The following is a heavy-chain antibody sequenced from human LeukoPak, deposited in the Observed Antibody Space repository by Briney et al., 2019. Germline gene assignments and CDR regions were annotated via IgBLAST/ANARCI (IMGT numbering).Heavy chain of an antibody. V-gene: IGHV3-23*01. D-gene: IGHD6-13*01. J-gene: IGHJ4*02. CDR2: ISASGGDT. CDR1: GLTFSSYS. CDR3: ANDAAGREY. Sequence: PGGSLRLSCVVSGLTFSSYSMSWVRQAPGKGLEWVSGISASGGDTWYPDSVKGRFTNSRDNSKNTLFLQMNSLRVEDTAIYYCANDAAGREYWGQGTRVTVSS.